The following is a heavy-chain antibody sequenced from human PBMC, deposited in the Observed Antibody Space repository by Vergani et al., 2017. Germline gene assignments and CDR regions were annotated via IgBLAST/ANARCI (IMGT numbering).Heavy chain of an antibody. Sequence: QVQLQESGPGLVKPSETLSITCAVSGYSISSGYYWGWTRQPPGKGLEWIGSIYHSGSTYYKPSLKSRVTISVYTAKNQFSLKLSSVTAADTAVYYCARDGWGSSISGCDYWGQGTLVTVSS. J-gene: IGHJ4*02. CDR2: IYHSGST. CDR1: GYSISSGYY. V-gene: IGHV4-38-2*02. D-gene: IGHD3-16*01. CDR3: ARDGWGSSISGCDY.